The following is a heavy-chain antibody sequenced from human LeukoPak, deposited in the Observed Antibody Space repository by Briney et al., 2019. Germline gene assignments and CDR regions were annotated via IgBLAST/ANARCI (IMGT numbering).Heavy chain of an antibody. CDR1: GGSISSSSYY. V-gene: IGHV4-39*07. CDR2: IYYSGST. CDR3: ARSWSGRFGELHY. Sequence: PSETLSLTCTVSGGSISSSSYYWGWIRQPPGKGLEWIGSIYYSGSTYYNPSLKSRVTISVDTSKNQFSLKLSSVTAADTAVYYCARSWSGRFGELHYWGQGTLVTVSS. D-gene: IGHD3-16*01. J-gene: IGHJ4*02.